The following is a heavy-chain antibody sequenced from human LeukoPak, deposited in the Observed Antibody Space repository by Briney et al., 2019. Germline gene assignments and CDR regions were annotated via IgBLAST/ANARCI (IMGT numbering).Heavy chain of an antibody. D-gene: IGHD5-24*01. V-gene: IGHV4-39*01. CDR2: IYYSGRT. Sequence: PSETLSLTCTVSGGSISGSNYYWGWIRQPPGMGLEWIGSIYYSGRTYYNPSLKSRVTISVDTSKNQFSLRLSSVTAADTAVYYCARHEEEDGYNANTFHHWGQGTLVTVSS. J-gene: IGHJ4*02. CDR1: GGSISGSNYY. CDR3: ARHEEEDGYNANTFHH.